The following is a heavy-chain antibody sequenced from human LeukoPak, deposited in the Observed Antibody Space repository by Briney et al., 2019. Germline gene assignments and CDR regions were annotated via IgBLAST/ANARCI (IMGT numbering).Heavy chain of an antibody. CDR3: AKRECLGGSCYAMA. J-gene: IGHJ5*02. Sequence: TGGSLRLSCTASGFTFSSSPMSWVRQAPGKGLEWVSAISASGVSTYYAGSVRGWFTISRNNSKNTLSLQMISLRAEDTAIYYCAKRECLGGSCYAMAWGQGTLVTVSS. CDR2: ISASGVST. V-gene: IGHV3-23*01. D-gene: IGHD2-15*01. CDR1: GFTFSSSP.